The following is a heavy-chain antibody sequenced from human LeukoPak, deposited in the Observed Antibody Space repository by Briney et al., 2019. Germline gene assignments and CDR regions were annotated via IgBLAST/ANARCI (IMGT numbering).Heavy chain of an antibody. V-gene: IGHV1-18*01. CDR1: GYTFTNYG. CDR2: ISAYNGNT. CDR3: ARMSGYCSGGSCYGNNWFDP. D-gene: IGHD2-15*01. J-gene: IGHJ5*02. Sequence: ASVTVSCKASGYTFTNYGISWVRQAPGQGIEWMGWISAYNGNTHYAQNLQGRVTMTTDTSTSTAYMELSSLRSEDTAVYYCARMSGYCSGGSCYGNNWFDPWGQGTLVTVSS.